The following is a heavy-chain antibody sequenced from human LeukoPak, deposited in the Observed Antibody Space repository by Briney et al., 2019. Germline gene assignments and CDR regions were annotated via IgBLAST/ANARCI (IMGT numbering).Heavy chain of an antibody. CDR1: GFTFNIYE. D-gene: IGHD5-12*01. Sequence: QPGGSLILSCGVSGFTFNIYEMNWVRQAPGKGAEWISYISSSGRSIYYADSVKGRFTISRDNAKNSVYLQMNSLRVEDTAIYYCAKEDIAGNGFPFDSWGQGTMVTVSS. CDR2: ISSSGRSI. V-gene: IGHV3-48*03. CDR3: AKEDIAGNGFPFDS. J-gene: IGHJ4*02.